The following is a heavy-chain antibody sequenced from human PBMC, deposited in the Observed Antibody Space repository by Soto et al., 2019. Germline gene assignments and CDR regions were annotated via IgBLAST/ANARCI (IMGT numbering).Heavy chain of an antibody. Sequence: PGGSLRLSCAASGVTFSNYAMSWVRQAPGKGLEWVANMNQGGSDKRYVDSVRGRFTISRDNAKNSLYLQMNSLRVEDTAVYYCARVESGSYDYWGQGALVTVSS. V-gene: IGHV3-7*01. CDR3: ARVESGSYDY. CDR1: GVTFSNYA. J-gene: IGHJ4*02. CDR2: MNQGGSDK. D-gene: IGHD1-26*01.